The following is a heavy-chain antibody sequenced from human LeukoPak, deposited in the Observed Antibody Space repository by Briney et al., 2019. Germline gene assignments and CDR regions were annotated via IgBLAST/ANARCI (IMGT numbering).Heavy chain of an antibody. V-gene: IGHV4-34*01. CDR3: ARGVDTGMARCLQH. CDR2: INHSGST. J-gene: IGHJ1*01. Sequence: SEALSLTCAVYGGTFSGYFWTWIRQPPGKGLEWIGEINHSGSTNYNPSLTSRVTISVDTFNNRFSLKLSSVTAADTALYYCARGVDTGMARCLQHWGQGTLVTVSA. D-gene: IGHD5-18*01. CDR1: GGTFSGYF.